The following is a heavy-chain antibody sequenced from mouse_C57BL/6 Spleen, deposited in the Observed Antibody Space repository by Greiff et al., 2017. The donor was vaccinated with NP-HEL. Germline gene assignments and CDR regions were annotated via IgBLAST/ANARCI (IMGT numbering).Heavy chain of an antibody. V-gene: IGHV1-69*01. D-gene: IGHD2-2*01. CDR3: ARAMVTTGFAY. J-gene: IGHJ3*01. CDR1: GYTFTSYW. Sequence: QVQLQQPGAELVMPGASVKLSCKASGYTFTSYWMHWVKQRPGQGLEWIGEIDPSDSYTNYNQKFKGKSTLTVDKSSSTAYMQLSSLTSEDSAVYYCARAMVTTGFAYWGKGTLVTVSA. CDR2: IDPSDSYT.